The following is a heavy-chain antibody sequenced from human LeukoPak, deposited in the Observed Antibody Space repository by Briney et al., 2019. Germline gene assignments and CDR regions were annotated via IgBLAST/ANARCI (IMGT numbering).Heavy chain of an antibody. Sequence: GGSLRQSCEASGFTLNKYWLHWVRQPPGKGLVWVSRITVVANDIVYPDSVKGRFTVSRDDAKNTLFLRMNRLRVEDTAIYYCARDAYTTTSNWLNRWRQGTLVTVSS. D-gene: IGHD4-17*01. CDR2: ITVVANDI. J-gene: IGHJ5*02. CDR3: ARDAYTTTSNWLNR. CDR1: GFTLNKYW. V-gene: IGHV3-74*01.